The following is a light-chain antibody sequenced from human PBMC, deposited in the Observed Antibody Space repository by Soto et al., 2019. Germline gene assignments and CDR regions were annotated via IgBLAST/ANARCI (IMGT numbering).Light chain of an antibody. CDR1: QSVSSSF. V-gene: IGKV3-20*01. J-gene: IGKJ1*01. CDR2: GAS. CDR3: QQYVSSPWA. Sequence: EIVLAQSLGTLSLSPGESATLSCRASQSVSSSFLAWYQQKAGQAPRLLIYGASRRATGIPDRFSGSGSGTDFTLTISRLEPEDFAVYYCQQYVSSPWAFGQGTKVEI.